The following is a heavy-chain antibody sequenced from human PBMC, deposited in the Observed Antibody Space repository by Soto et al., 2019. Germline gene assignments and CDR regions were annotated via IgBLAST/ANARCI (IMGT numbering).Heavy chain of an antibody. CDR2: IYYSGST. J-gene: IGHJ6*02. CDR1: GGSISSYY. V-gene: IGHV4-59*01. Sequence: PSETLSLTCTVSGGSISSYYWGWIRQPPGKGLEWIGYIYYSGSTNYNPSLKSRVTISVDTSKNQFSLKLSSVTAADTAVYYCARDLYGSGSYYPGRGMDVWGQGTTVTVSS. D-gene: IGHD3-10*01. CDR3: ARDLYGSGSYYPGRGMDV.